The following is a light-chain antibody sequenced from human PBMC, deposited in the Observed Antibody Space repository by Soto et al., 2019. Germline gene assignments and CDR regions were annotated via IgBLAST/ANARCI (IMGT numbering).Light chain of an antibody. CDR2: GAS. CDR1: QSVSSN. Sequence: EIVMTQSPATLSVSPGERATLSCRASQSVSSNLAWYQQKPGQAPRLLIYGASTRATGIPARCSGSGSGTEFTLTISSLQAEDFAVDYCQQYNNWPFTFGGGTKVEIK. J-gene: IGKJ4*01. CDR3: QQYNNWPFT. V-gene: IGKV3-15*01.